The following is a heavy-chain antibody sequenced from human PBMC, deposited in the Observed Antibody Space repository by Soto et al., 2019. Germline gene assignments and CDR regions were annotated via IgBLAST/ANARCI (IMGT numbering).Heavy chain of an antibody. Sequence: ASVKVSCKASGYTFTGYYMHWVRQAPGQGLEWMGSINPTSGGTNYAQKFQGRVTMTRDTSISTAYMDLSRLRSDDTAVYYFARAGDDYSNNDYGMDVWCQGTTVTVAS. V-gene: IGHV1-2*02. CDR3: ARAGDDYSNNDYGMDV. J-gene: IGHJ6*02. CDR2: INPTSGGT. D-gene: IGHD4-4*01. CDR1: GYTFTGYY.